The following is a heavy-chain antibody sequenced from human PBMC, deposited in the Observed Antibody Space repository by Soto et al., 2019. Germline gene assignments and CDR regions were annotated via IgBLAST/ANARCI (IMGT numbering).Heavy chain of an antibody. CDR2: INPNSGGT. CDR3: ARGRSGIVVVVAAASSHYGMDV. V-gene: IGHV1-2*04. J-gene: IGHJ6*02. D-gene: IGHD2-15*01. Sequence: ASVKVSCKASGYTFTGYYMHLVRQAPGQGLEWMVWINPNSGGTNYAQKFQGWVTMTRDTSISTAYMELSRLRSDDTAVYYCARGRSGIVVVVAAASSHYGMDVWGQGTTVTVSS. CDR1: GYTFTGYY.